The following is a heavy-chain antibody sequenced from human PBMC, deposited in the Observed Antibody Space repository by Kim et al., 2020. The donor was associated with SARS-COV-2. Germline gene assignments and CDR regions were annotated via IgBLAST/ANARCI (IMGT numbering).Heavy chain of an antibody. CDR3: ARGDGVATITDYYYGMDV. Sequence: SETLSLTCAVSGGSISSSNWWSWVRQPPGKGLEWIGEIYHSGSTNYNPSLKSRVTISVDKSKNQFSLKLSSVTAADTAVYYCARGDGVATITDYYYGMDVWGQGTTVTVSS. V-gene: IGHV4-4*02. D-gene: IGHD5-12*01. J-gene: IGHJ6*02. CDR1: GGSISSSNW. CDR2: IYHSGST.